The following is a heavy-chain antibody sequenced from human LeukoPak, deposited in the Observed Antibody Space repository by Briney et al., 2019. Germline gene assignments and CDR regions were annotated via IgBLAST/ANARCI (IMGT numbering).Heavy chain of an antibody. V-gene: IGHV4-34*01. CDR1: GGSFSGYY. CDR3: AREVAAGRYFDL. CDR2: INHSGST. D-gene: IGHD6-25*01. Sequence: SETLSLTCAVYGGSFSGYYWSWIRQPPGKGLEWIGEINHSGSTNYNPSLKSRVTISVDTSKNQFSLKLSSVTAADTAVYYCAREVAAGRYFDLWGRGTLGTVSS. J-gene: IGHJ2*01.